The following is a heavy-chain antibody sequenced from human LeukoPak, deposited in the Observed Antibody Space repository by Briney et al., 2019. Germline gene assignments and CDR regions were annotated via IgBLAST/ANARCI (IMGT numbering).Heavy chain of an antibody. D-gene: IGHD2-2*01. V-gene: IGHV4-59*02. CDR3: ARGLGPYCVSTSCQDY. CDR1: GGPVTTYY. Sequence: SETLSLTCTVSGGPVTTYYWSWIRQPPGKGLEWIGYMSYRGSTNYNPSLKSRVTISIDTSTNQFSLKLNSVTAADTAVYYCARGLGPYCVSTSCQDYWGRGTLVTVSS. CDR2: MSYRGST. J-gene: IGHJ4*02.